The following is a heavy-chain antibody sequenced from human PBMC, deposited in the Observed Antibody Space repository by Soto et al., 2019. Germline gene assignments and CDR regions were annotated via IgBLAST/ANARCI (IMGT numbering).Heavy chain of an antibody. Sequence: GASVKLSCKAPGYTFTSYDINWVRQATGQRLEWMGWINAGNGNTKYPQKFQGRVTITRDTSASTAYMELSSLRSEDTAVYYCARDLGGWPDYWGQGTLVTVSS. D-gene: IGHD2-15*01. V-gene: IGHV1-3*01. J-gene: IGHJ4*02. CDR1: GYTFTSYD. CDR2: INAGNGNT. CDR3: ARDLGGWPDY.